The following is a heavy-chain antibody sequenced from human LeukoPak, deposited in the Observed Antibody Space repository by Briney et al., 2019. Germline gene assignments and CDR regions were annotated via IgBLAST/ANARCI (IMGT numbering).Heavy chain of an antibody. D-gene: IGHD5-18*01. J-gene: IGHJ4*02. CDR1: GYTFTSYG. Sequence: ASVKVSCKASGYTFTSYGMSWARQAPGQGLEWMGRISAYNGNTDYAQKFQGRVTMTTDTSTSTAYMDLRSLRSDDTAVYYCARGGIQIWTPHYLDYWGQGTLVTVSS. CDR2: ISAYNGNT. V-gene: IGHV1-18*01. CDR3: ARGGIQIWTPHYLDY.